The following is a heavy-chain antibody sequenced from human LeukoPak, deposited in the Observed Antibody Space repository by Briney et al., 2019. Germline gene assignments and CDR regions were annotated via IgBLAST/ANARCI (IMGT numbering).Heavy chain of an antibody. CDR2: ISAYNGNT. CDR3: ARSYYDSSGSPNWFVP. V-gene: IGHV1-18*01. CDR1: GYTFTSYG. J-gene: IGHJ5*02. D-gene: IGHD3-22*01. Sequence: ASVKVSCKASGYTFTSYGISWVRQAPGQGLEWMGWISAYNGNTNYAQKLQGRVTMTTDTSTSTAYMELRGLRSDDTAVYYCARSYYDSSGSPNWFVPWGQGTLVTVSS.